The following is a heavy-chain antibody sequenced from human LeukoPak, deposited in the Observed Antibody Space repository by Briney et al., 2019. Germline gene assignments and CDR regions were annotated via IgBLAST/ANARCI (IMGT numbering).Heavy chain of an antibody. V-gene: IGHV3-20*04. CDR3: VKDRSFNRGEPIDY. Sequence: GGSLRLSCAASGFSFDDHGMSWVRQAPGQGLEWDSGITWNGGSTGYADSVKGRFSISRDNAKDSLFLQMNSLRVDDTALYYCVKDRSFNRGEPIDYWGQGTLVVVSS. CDR1: GFSFDDHG. CDR2: ITWNGGST. J-gene: IGHJ4*02. D-gene: IGHD3-16*01.